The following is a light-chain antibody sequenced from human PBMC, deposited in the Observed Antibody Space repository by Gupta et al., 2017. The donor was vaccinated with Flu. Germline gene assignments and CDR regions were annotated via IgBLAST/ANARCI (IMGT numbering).Light chain of an antibody. V-gene: IGLV2-11*01. CDR1: SSDVGGYNY. J-gene: IGLJ3*02. CDR3: CSDAGSYTWV. Sequence: QSALTQLRSVSGSPGQSVHISCTGTSSDVGGYNYVSWFQQHPGAAPKLMIYDVSKRPSGVPDRFSGSKSGNTASLTISGLQAEDEADYYCCSDAGSYTWVFGGGTKLTVL. CDR2: DVS.